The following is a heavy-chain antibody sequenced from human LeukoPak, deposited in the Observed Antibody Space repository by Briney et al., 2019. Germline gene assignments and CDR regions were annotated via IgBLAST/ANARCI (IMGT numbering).Heavy chain of an antibody. Sequence: GASVKVSCKASGYTFTSYAMNWVRQAPGQGLEWMGWINTNTGNPTYAQGFTGRFVFSLDTSVFTTYLQISSLKAEDTAVYYCTSYYDSRGHNYFDYWGQGTLVTVS. V-gene: IGHV7-4-1*02. CDR2: INTNTGNP. CDR3: TSYYDSRGHNYFDY. CDR1: GYTFTSYA. J-gene: IGHJ4*02. D-gene: IGHD3-22*01.